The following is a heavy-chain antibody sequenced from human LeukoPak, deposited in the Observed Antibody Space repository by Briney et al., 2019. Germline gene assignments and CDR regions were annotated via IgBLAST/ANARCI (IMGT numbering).Heavy chain of an antibody. Sequence: ASVKVSCKVSGYTFTDYYMHWVQQAPGKGLEWMGLVDPEDGETIYAEKFQGRVTITADTSTDKAYMELISLRSEDKAVYYCAILRSSGTTRSGWGQGTLVTVSS. CDR2: VDPEDGET. V-gene: IGHV1-69-2*01. J-gene: IGHJ4*02. CDR1: GYTFTDYY. D-gene: IGHD1-7*01. CDR3: AILRSSGTTRSG.